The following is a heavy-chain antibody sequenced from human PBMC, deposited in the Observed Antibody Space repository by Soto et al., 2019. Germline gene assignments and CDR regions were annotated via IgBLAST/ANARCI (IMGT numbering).Heavy chain of an antibody. V-gene: IGHV4-39*01. CDR3: ARRRYAGYSYGLYWFDT. Sequence: SETLSLTCVVSGGSVTNTTYFWGWIRQPPGKGPEWIGSIYYSGTTYSNPSLKSRLTMSIDTSKNQFSLKLSSVTAADTAVYYCARRRYAGYSYGLYWFDTWGQGALVTVSS. CDR2: IYYSGTT. J-gene: IGHJ5*02. D-gene: IGHD5-18*01. CDR1: GGSVTNTTYF.